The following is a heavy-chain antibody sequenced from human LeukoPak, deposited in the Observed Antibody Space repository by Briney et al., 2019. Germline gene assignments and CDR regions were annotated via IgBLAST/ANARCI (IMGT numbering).Heavy chain of an antibody. V-gene: IGHV4-31*03. Sequence: SQTLSLTCTVSGGSISSGGYYWSWIRQHPGKSLEWIGYIYYSGSTYYNPSLKSRVTISVDTSKNQFSLKLSSVTAADTAVYYCARGDCSSTSCYKSNWLDPWGQGTLVTVSS. CDR2: IYYSGST. CDR1: GGSISSGGYY. D-gene: IGHD2-2*02. J-gene: IGHJ5*02. CDR3: ARGDCSSTSCYKSNWLDP.